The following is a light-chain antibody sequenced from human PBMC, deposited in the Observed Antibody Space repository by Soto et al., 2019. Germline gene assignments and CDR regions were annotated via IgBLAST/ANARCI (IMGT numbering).Light chain of an antibody. CDR1: QSVGDT. CDR3: QHYKNWTPTFT. V-gene: IGKV3-15*01. Sequence: EIVMTQSPATLSVSPGESVTLSCRASQSVGDTLAWYQQRPGQAPRLLIYAASSRVTGIPARFSGSGSGTEFTLTITSLQSEDFGVYYCQHYKNWTPTFTFGPGTKVDIK. J-gene: IGKJ3*01. CDR2: AAS.